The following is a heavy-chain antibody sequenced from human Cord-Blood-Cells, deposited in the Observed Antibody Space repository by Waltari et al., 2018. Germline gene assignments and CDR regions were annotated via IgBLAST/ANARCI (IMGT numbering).Heavy chain of an antibody. J-gene: IGHJ6*02. CDR1: GGSFSGYD. V-gene: IGHV4-34*01. CDR3: ARGFYWGTYYYYYGMDV. CDR2: INHSGST. Sequence: QVQLQQWGAGLLKPSETLSLTCAASGGSFSGYDWSWIRQPPGTGLECIGEINHSGSTNYNPSLKSRVTISVDTSKNQFSLKLSSVTAADTAVYYCARGFYWGTYYYYYGMDVWGQGTTVTVSS. D-gene: IGHD7-27*01.